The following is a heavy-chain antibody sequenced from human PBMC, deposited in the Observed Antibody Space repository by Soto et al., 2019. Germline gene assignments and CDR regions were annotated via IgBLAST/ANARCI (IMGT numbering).Heavy chain of an antibody. Sequence: SETLSLTCAVSGASITRADSYRFWIRKPPGKDLEWIGYIAYSGDTYYNPSLRSRVTISADRPENKFSLTVKSVTGADTAVYFCASDFGRSAIGPWGQGTSVTVSA. D-gene: IGHD1-26*01. CDR1: GASITRADSY. V-gene: IGHV4-31*11. J-gene: IGHJ5*02. CDR3: ASDFGRSAIGP. CDR2: IAYSGDT.